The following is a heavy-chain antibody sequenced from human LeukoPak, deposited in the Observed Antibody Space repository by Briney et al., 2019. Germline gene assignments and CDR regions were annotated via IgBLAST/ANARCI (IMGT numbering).Heavy chain of an antibody. CDR2: IRRKAYGGTP. CDR3: ARNGGNYRNGGEYCSGTSCYLR. Sequence: GGSLRLSCTPSGFNFGDYTMSWVRQAPGKGLERVGFIRRKAYGGTPEYAASVKGRITISRDDSKGIAYLQMNSLKTEDTAVYYCARNGGNYRNGGEYCSGTSCYLRWGQGTLVTVSS. CDR1: GFNFGDYT. D-gene: IGHD2-2*01. J-gene: IGHJ4*02. V-gene: IGHV3-49*04.